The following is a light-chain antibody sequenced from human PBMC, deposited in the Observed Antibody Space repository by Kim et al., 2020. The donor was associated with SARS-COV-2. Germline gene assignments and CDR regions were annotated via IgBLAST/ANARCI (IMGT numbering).Light chain of an antibody. CDR2: RNN. CDR1: SSNIGSSY. J-gene: IGLJ1*01. Sequence: GESVTISCSGRSSNIGSSYVYWYQQRPGTAPKLLIYRNNQRPSGVPDRFSGSKSGTSASLAISGLRSEDEADYYCAAWDDSLSGQVFGTGTKVTVL. V-gene: IGLV1-47*01. CDR3: AAWDDSLSGQV.